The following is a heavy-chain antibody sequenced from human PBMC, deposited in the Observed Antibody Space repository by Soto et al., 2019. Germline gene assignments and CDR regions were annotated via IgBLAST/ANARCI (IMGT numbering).Heavy chain of an antibody. CDR3: ARDAESGSYYSNWVAP. D-gene: IGHD1-26*01. CDR2: ISPYNGNT. V-gene: IGHV1-18*04. CDR1: GYTFITYG. Sequence: QVQLVQSGAEVKKPGASVKVSCKASGYTFITYGINWVRQAPGQGLQWMGWISPYNGNTKYLPNPQDRVTMTAETSTTTVYMEVKSLRSDDTAVYYCARDAESGSYYSNWVAPWGQGTLVTVSS. J-gene: IGHJ5*02.